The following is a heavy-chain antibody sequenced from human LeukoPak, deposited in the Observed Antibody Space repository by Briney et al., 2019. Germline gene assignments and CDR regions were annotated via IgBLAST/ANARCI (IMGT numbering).Heavy chain of an antibody. V-gene: IGHV1-18*01. Sequence: ASVKVSCKASGYTFTSYGISWVRQAPGQGLEWMGWISAYNGNTNYAQKLQGRVTMTTDTSTSTAYMELRSLRSDDTAVYYCARGIEFSYYDILTGYYGATYNWFDPWGQGTLVTVSS. CDR1: GYTFTSYG. J-gene: IGHJ5*02. D-gene: IGHD3-9*01. CDR3: ARGIEFSYYDILTGYYGATYNWFDP. CDR2: ISAYNGNT.